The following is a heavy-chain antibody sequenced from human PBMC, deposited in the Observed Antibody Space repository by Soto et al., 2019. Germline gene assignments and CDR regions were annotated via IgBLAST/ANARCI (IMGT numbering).Heavy chain of an antibody. Sequence: QVQLVGSGGGVVQPGGSLRLSCVASGFTFSSYAMHWVRQAPGKGLEWVAVISYDGSNKYYADSVKGRFTISRDTSKNPLYLQMNSLRAEDTAVYYCARGDNFYDSSGYYYWGQGTLVTVSS. CDR2: ISYDGSNK. V-gene: IGHV3-30-3*01. D-gene: IGHD3-22*01. CDR1: GFTFSSYA. CDR3: ARGDNFYDSSGYYY. J-gene: IGHJ4*02.